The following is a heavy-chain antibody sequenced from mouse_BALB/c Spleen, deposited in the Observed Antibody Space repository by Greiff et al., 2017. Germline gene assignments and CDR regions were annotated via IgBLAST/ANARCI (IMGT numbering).Heavy chain of an antibody. CDR3: ARDYYGSSYAMDY. CDR2: INSNGGST. D-gene: IGHD1-1*01. CDR1: GFTFSSYG. J-gene: IGHJ4*01. V-gene: IGHV5-6-3*01. Sequence: VMLVESGGGLVQPGGSLKLSCAASGFTFSSYGMSWVRQTPDKRLELVATINSNGGSTYYPDSVKGRFTISRDNAKNTLYLQMSSLKSEDTAMYYCARDYYGSSYAMDYWGRGTSVTVSS.